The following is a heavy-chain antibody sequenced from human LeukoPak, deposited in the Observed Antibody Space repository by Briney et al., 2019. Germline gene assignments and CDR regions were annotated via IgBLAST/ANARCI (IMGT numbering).Heavy chain of an antibody. Sequence: GGSLRLSCAASGFTFSRYWMSWVRQAPGKGLEWVANIKQGGSEKYYVNSVKGRFTISRDNAKNSVYLQMNSLRVEDTAIYYCAREGVDIVTYDYWGQGTLVTVSS. CDR3: AREGVDIVTYDY. V-gene: IGHV3-7*03. CDR1: GFTFSRYW. J-gene: IGHJ4*02. D-gene: IGHD5-12*01. CDR2: IKQGGSEK.